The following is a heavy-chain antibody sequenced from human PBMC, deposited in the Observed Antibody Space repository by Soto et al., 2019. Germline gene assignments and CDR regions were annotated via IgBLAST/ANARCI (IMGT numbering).Heavy chain of an antibody. CDR3: AGGPPRSGFWGEGAFDI. CDR2: IYYSGST. V-gene: IGHV4-31*03. D-gene: IGHD3-22*01. J-gene: IGHJ3*02. Sequence: SETLSLTCTVSGGSISSGGYYWSWIRQHPGKGLEWIGYIYYSGSTYYNPSLKSRVTISVDASKNQFSLKLSSVTAADTAVYYCAGGPPRSGFWGEGAFDIWGQGTMVTVSS. CDR1: GGSISSGGYY.